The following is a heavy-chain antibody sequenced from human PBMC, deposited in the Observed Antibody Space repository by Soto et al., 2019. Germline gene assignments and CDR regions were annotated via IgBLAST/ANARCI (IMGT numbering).Heavy chain of an antibody. CDR3: AKEGIQLWFDY. J-gene: IGHJ4*02. CDR1: GFTFSSYG. D-gene: IGHD5-18*01. V-gene: IGHV3-30*18. CDR2: ISYDGSNK. Sequence: ESGGGVVQPGRSLRLSCAASGFTFSSYGMHWVRQAPGKGLEWVAVISYDGSNKYYADSVKGRFTISRDNSKNTLYLQMNSLRAEDTAVYYCAKEGIQLWFDYWGQGTLVTVSS.